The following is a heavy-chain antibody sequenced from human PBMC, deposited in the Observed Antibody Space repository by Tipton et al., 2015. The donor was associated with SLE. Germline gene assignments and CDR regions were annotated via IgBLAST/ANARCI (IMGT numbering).Heavy chain of an antibody. D-gene: IGHD3-9*01. V-gene: IGHV4-59*12. CDR1: GGSIRTYY. J-gene: IGHJ4*02. Sequence: TLSLTCSVSGGSIRTYYWSWIRQTPGKGLEWIGYMYYSGITNYNPSLYGRVSISVDTSRNQFSLNLSSVTAADTAVYYCARDTRDWFLSESWGQGALVTVSS. CDR2: MYYSGIT. CDR3: ARDTRDWFLSES.